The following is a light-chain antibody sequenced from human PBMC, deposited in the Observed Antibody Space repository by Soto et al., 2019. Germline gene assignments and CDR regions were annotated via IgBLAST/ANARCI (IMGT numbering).Light chain of an antibody. Sequence: DIQMTQSPSTLSASVGDRVTITCRASQSIVTWLAWYQHKPGRAPKLLIYDASTLEGGVPSRFSGSRSGTEFTFTISSLQPDDFATYYCQPYNSYSREFGQGTKGEIK. CDR2: DAS. CDR3: QPYNSYSRE. J-gene: IGKJ1*01. V-gene: IGKV1-5*01. CDR1: QSIVTW.